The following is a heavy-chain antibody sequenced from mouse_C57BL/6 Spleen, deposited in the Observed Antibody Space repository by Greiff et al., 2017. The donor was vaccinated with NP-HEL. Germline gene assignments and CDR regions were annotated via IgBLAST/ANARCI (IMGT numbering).Heavy chain of an antibody. Sequence: QVQLKQPGAELVKPGASVKMSCKASGYTFTSYWITWVKQRPGQGLEWIGDIYPGSGSTNYNEKFKSKATLTVDTSSSTAYMQLSSLTSEDSAVYYCARYPYDPYAMDYWGQGTSVTVSS. J-gene: IGHJ4*01. CDR2: IYPGSGST. CDR3: ARYPYDPYAMDY. D-gene: IGHD2-3*01. CDR1: GYTFTSYW. V-gene: IGHV1-55*01.